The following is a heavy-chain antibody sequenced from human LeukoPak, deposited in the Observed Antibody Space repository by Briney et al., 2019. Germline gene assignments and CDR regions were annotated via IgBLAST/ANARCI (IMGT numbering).Heavy chain of an antibody. Sequence: GGSLRLSCAASGFTFSDSSMHWVRQASGKGLEWVGRIRSKANNYATAYAASVKGRFTISRDDSKNTAYLQMNRLKTEDTAVYYCSRQAMDCSSTSCHFYYYYIDVWGKGTTVTVSS. CDR1: GFTFSDSS. D-gene: IGHD2-2*01. CDR3: SRQAMDCSSTSCHFYYYYIDV. CDR2: IRSKANNYAT. J-gene: IGHJ6*03. V-gene: IGHV3-73*01.